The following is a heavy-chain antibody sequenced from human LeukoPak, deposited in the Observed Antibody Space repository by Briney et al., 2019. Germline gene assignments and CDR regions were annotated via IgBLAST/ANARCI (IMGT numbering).Heavy chain of an antibody. Sequence: SETLSLTCAVYGGSFSGYYWNWIRQPPGKGLEWIGEINHSGSTNYNPSLKSRVTISVDTSKNQFSLKLSSVTAADTAVYYCARGPYYDSSGYFIYWGQGTLVTVSS. D-gene: IGHD3-22*01. V-gene: IGHV4-34*01. CDR3: ARGPYYDSSGYFIY. CDR2: INHSGST. CDR1: GGSFSGYY. J-gene: IGHJ4*02.